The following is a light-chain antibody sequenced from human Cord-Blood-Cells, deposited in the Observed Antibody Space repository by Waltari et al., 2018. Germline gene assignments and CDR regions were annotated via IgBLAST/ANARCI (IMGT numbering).Light chain of an antibody. CDR3: QQRSNWPFT. J-gene: IGKJ3*01. V-gene: IGKV3-11*01. Sequence: EIVLTQSQATLSLSPGERATLSCRASQSVSSYLAWYQQKPGQAPRLLIYDASNRATGIPARFSGSGSGTDFTLTISSLEPEDFAVYYCQQRSNWPFTLGPGTKVDIK. CDR1: QSVSSY. CDR2: DAS.